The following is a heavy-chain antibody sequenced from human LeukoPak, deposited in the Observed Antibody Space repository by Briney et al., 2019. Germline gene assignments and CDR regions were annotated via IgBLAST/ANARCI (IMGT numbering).Heavy chain of an antibody. Sequence: GGSLRLSCAASGFTFSDYYMSWIRQAPGKGPEWVSYISSSGSTIYYADSVKGRFTISRDNAKNSLYLQMNSLRAEDTAVYYCARTRVDTAMVKHWGQGTLVTVSS. CDR1: GFTFSDYY. CDR2: ISSSGSTI. D-gene: IGHD5-18*01. V-gene: IGHV3-11*01. CDR3: ARTRVDTAMVKH. J-gene: IGHJ1*01.